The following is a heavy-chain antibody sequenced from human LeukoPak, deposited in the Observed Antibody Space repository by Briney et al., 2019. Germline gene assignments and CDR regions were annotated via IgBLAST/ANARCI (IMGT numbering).Heavy chain of an antibody. CDR2: INPSGGST. V-gene: IGHV1-46*01. D-gene: IGHD2-2*01. Sequence: ASVKVSCKASGYTFTSYYMHWVRQAPGQRLEWMGIINPSGGSTSYTQKFQGRVTMTRDTSTSTVYMELSRLRAEDTAVYYCARDIVVVPAATEDYYYYGMDVWGKGTTVTVSS. J-gene: IGHJ6*04. CDR1: GYTFTSYY. CDR3: ARDIVVVPAATEDYYYYGMDV.